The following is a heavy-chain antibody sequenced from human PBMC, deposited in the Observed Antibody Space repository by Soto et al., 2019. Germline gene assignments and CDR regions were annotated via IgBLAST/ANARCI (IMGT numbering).Heavy chain of an antibody. CDR2: IYYSGSI. V-gene: IGHV4-59*01. CDR3: ARVKATAYYYYGMHV. CDR1: GGSISSYY. Sequence: SETLSLTCTVSGGSISSYYCSWIRQPLGKGLDWIGYIYYSGSINYNPSLKSRVTISVDTSKNQFSLKLSSVTAADTAVYYCARVKATAYYYYGMHVWGQGTTVTVSS. D-gene: IGHD5-18*01. J-gene: IGHJ6*02.